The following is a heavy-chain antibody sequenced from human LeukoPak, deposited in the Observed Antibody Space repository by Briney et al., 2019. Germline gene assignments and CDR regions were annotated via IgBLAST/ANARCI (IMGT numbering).Heavy chain of an antibody. V-gene: IGHV3-33*01. D-gene: IGHD6-19*01. CDR2: IWYDGSNK. J-gene: IGHJ4*02. CDR3: AREGIAVAAGDY. CDR1: GFTFSSYG. Sequence: PGGSLRLSCAASGFTFSSYGMHWVRQAPGKGLEWVAVIWYDGSNKYYADSVKGRFTISRDNSKNTLYLQMNSLRAEDTAVYYCAREGIAVAAGDYWGQGTLGTVSS.